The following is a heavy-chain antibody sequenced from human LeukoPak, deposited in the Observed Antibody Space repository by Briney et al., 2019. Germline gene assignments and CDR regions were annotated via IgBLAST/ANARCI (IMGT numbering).Heavy chain of an antibody. CDR1: GGTFSSYA. J-gene: IGHJ6*02. D-gene: IGHD6-13*01. CDR2: IIPIFGTA. Sequence: ASVKVSCKASGGTFSSYAISWVRQAPGQGLEWMGGIIPIFGTANYAQKFQGRVTITADESTSTAYMELSSLRSEDTAVYYCATLIAAAGTPRYYYYGMDVWGQGTTVTVSS. V-gene: IGHV1-69*13. CDR3: ATLIAAAGTPRYYYYGMDV.